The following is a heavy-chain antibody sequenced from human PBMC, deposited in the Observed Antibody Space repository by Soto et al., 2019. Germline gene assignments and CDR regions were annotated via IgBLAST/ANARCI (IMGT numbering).Heavy chain of an antibody. V-gene: IGHV3-23*01. CDR3: AKDRQYSSSDY. J-gene: IGHJ4*02. CDR2: ISGSGGST. Sequence: GGSLRLSCAASGFTFSCYALSCVRQAPGKGLEWFSAISGSGGSTYYADSVKGRFTISRDNSKNTLYLQMDSLRAEDTAVYYCAKDRQYSSSDYLGQGTLVTVSS. D-gene: IGHD6-6*01. CDR1: GFTFSCYA.